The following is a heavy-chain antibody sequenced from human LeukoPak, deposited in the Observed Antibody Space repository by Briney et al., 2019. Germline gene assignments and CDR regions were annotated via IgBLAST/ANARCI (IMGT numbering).Heavy chain of an antibody. CDR3: ARGRPMYYDSSGYPFLYFDY. J-gene: IGHJ4*02. CDR1: GGSISSYY. Sequence: SGTLSLTCTVSGGSISSYYWSWIRQPPGKGLEWIGYVSNTGSTNYNPSLKSRVTISVDTSKNQFSLKLSSVIAADTAVYYCARGRPMYYDSSGYPFLYFDYWGQGTLVTVYS. D-gene: IGHD3-22*01. CDR2: VSNTGST. V-gene: IGHV4-59*01.